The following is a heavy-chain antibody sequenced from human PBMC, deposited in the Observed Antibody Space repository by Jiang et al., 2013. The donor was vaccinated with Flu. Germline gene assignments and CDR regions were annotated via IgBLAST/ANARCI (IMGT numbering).Heavy chain of an antibody. CDR2: INHSGST. CDR1: GGSFSGYY. Sequence: LLKPSETLSLTCAVYGGSFSGYYWSWIRQPPGKGLEWIGEINHSGSTNYNPSLKSRVTISVDTSKNQFSLKLSSVTAADTAVYYCAREGPGNWFDPWGQGTLVTVSS. V-gene: IGHV4-34*01. J-gene: IGHJ5*02. CDR3: AREGPGNWFDP.